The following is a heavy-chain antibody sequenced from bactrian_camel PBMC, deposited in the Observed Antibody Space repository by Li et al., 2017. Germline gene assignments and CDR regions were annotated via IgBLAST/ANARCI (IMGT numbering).Heavy chain of an antibody. CDR1: KNTYSRYF. CDR2: ILSDGTV. V-gene: IGHV3S53*01. D-gene: IGHD2*01. J-gene: IGHJ4*01. CDR3: AVDLRCLRRRRGEYTDYTY. Sequence: LVESGGGSVQAGGSLKLSCSTSKNTYSRYFMGWYRQAPGSQCELVAGILSDGTVYYADSVEGRFTLSRDNAKTTLDLQMNSLKPEDTAVYYCAVDLRCLRRRRGEYTDYTYWGQGTQVTVS.